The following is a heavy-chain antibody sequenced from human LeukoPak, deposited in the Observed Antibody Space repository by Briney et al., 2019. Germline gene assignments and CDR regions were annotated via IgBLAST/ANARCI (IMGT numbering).Heavy chain of an antibody. CDR3: VKDLTAVAGTWDY. CDR1: GFTFSSYA. CDR2: ISGSGGST. Sequence: PGGSLRHSCAASGFTFSSYAMSWVRQAPGKGLEWVSAISGSGGSTYYADSVKGRFTISRDNSKNTLYLQMNSLRAEDTAVYYCVKDLTAVAGTWDYWGQGTLVTVSS. D-gene: IGHD6-19*01. J-gene: IGHJ4*02. V-gene: IGHV3-23*01.